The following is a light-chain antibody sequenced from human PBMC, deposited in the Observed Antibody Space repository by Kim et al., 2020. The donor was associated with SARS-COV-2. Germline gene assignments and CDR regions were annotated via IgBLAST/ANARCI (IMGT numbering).Light chain of an antibody. CDR1: QSGTNTY. CDR2: GVS. CDR3: QQYGSSPLT. V-gene: IGKV3-20*01. Sequence: SPGERATPSCRASQSGTNTYLAWYQHKPGQSLRLLIYGVSSRATGIPDRFSGSGSGTDFTLTISRLEPEDFAVYYCQQYGSSPLTFGGGTKVDIK. J-gene: IGKJ4*01.